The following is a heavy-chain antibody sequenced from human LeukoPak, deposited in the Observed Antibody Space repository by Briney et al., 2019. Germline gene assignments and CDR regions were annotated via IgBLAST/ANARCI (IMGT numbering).Heavy chain of an antibody. D-gene: IGHD6-13*01. CDR2: ILTPTGSI. J-gene: IGHJ3*02. Sequence: GGSLRLSCGASGFTFSSSVMSWVRQAPGKGLEGVSSILTPTGSIYYADSVKGRFTISRDNSKNTLYLQMNSLRAEDTAVYYCAKDVFDTSWYVAFDMWGQGTMVTVSS. CDR3: AKDVFDTSWYVAFDM. V-gene: IGHV3-23*01. CDR1: GFTFSSSV.